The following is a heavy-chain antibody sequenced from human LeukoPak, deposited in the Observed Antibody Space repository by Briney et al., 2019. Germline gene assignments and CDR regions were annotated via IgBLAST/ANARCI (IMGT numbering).Heavy chain of an antibody. CDR1: GISFNNYG. CDR3: AKVISSYSGYDSY. V-gene: IGHV3-23*01. J-gene: IGHJ4*02. CDR2: ISNGGHHT. D-gene: IGHD5-12*01. Sequence: GGSLRLSCAASGISFNNYGMSWVRQAPGKGLEWVTSISNGGHHTYYADSVRGRFTISRDNSKNTLYLQMDSLRAADTAVYYCAKVISSYSGYDSYWGQGTLVTVSS.